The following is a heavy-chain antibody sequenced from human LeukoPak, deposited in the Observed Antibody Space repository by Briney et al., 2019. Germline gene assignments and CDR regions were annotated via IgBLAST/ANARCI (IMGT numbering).Heavy chain of an antibody. CDR2: INHSGST. CDR1: GGSFSGYY. V-gene: IGHV4-34*01. CDR3: ARRTTVTIPFGY. Sequence: SETLSLTCAVYGGSFSGYYWSWIRQPPGKGLEWSGEINHSGSTNYNPSLKSRVTISVGKSKNQFSLKLSSVTAADTAVYYCARRTTVTIPFGYWSQGTLDTVSS. D-gene: IGHD4-11*01. J-gene: IGHJ4*02.